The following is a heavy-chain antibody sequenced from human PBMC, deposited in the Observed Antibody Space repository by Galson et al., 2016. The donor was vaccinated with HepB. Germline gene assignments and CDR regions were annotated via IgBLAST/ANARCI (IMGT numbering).Heavy chain of an antibody. V-gene: IGHV4-4*02. D-gene: IGHD2/OR15-2a*01. J-gene: IGHJ6*02. CDR1: GGSINSGNW. Sequence: SETLSLTCAVSGGSINSGNWWTWVRQPPGKGLEWIGEIYRSGSTNYNPSLKSRVTISIDKSKTQFSLKVNSLTAADSAVYYCARAGNDFHNYYGMAVWGQGTTVIVSS. CDR2: IYRSGST. CDR3: ARAGNDFHNYYGMAV.